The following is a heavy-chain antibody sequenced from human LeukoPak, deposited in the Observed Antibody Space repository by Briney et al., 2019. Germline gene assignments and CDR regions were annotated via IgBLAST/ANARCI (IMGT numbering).Heavy chain of an antibody. J-gene: IGHJ3*02. D-gene: IGHD2-15*01. CDR1: GYTFTNDG. V-gene: IGHV1-18*01. Sequence: ASVKLSCKASGYTFTNDGISWVRQAPGQGLEWMGWSSAHNGNTDYAQKVQGRVTMTTDTSTSTAYMELRSLRSDDTAVYYCARGRYCSGGSCYSGAFDNWGQGTMVTVSS. CDR3: ARGRYCSGGSCYSGAFDN. CDR2: SSAHNGNT.